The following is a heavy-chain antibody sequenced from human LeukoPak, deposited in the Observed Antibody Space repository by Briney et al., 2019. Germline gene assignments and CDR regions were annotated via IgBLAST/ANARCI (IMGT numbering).Heavy chain of an antibody. CDR2: INHSGST. J-gene: IGHJ4*02. CDR1: GGSFSGYY. V-gene: IGHV4-34*01. D-gene: IGHD6-13*01. CDR3: ARASSRGFDY. Sequence: SETLSLTCAVYGGSFSGYYWSWIRQPPGKGLEWIGEINHSGSTNYNPSLKSRVTISVDTSKNQLSLKLSSVTAADTAVYYCARASSRGFDYWGQGTLVTVSS.